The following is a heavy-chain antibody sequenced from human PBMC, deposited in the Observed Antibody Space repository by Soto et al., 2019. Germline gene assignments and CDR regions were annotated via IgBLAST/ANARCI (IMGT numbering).Heavy chain of an antibody. CDR1: GFTFSSYA. CDR2: ISGSGGST. CDR3: EKEQLAAEYFQH. D-gene: IGHD6-13*01. Sequence: EVQLLESGGGLVQPGGSLRLSCAASGFTFSSYAMSWARQAPGKGLEWVSAISGSGGSTYYADSVKGRFTISRDNSKNTLYLQMNRLRAEDTAVYYCEKEQLAAEYFQHWGQGTLVTVSS. V-gene: IGHV3-23*01. J-gene: IGHJ1*01.